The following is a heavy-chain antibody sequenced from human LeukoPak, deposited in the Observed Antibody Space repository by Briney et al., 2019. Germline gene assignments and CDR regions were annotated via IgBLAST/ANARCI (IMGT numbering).Heavy chain of an antibody. CDR1: GGSFSSYY. D-gene: IGHD3-10*01. CDR2: IYTSRSN. CDR3: ARDGGYYGSGSYYDYYYGMDV. Sequence: PSETLSLTCTVSGGSFSSYYWSWIRQPAGKGLEWIGRIYTSRSNIYNPSFKSRVTMSVDTSKNQFSLKLRSVTAADTAVYYCARDGGYYGSGSYYDYYYGMDVWGQGTTVTVSS. V-gene: IGHV4-4*07. J-gene: IGHJ6*02.